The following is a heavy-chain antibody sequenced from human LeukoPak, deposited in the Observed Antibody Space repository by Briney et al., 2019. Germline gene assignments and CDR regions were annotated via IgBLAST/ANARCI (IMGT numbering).Heavy chain of an antibody. CDR2: IDHRGDT. Sequence: SETLSLTCAVYGGSFSRYYWSWIRQSPGKGLVWIAEIDHRGDTNYNPSVKSRVTISVDTSKNQFSLKVRSLSAADTAVYYCARGATISETGYFDFWGQGTLVTVSS. J-gene: IGHJ4*03. V-gene: IGHV4-34*01. CDR3: ARGATISETGYFDF. D-gene: IGHD5-24*01. CDR1: GGSFSRYY.